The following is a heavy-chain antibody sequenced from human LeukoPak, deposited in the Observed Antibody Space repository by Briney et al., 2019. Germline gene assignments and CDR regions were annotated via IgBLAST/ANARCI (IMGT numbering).Heavy chain of an antibody. CDR1: GGSISSYY. J-gene: IGHJ4*02. V-gene: IGHV4-59*01. CDR2: IYYSGST. D-gene: IGHD5-24*01. CDR3: ARGDGYSPGAFDY. Sequence: SETLSLTCTVSGGSISSYYWSWIRQPPGKGLEWIGYIYYSGSTNYNPSLKSRVTISVDTSKNQFSLKLSSVTAADTAVYYCARGDGYSPGAFDYWGQGTLVTVSS.